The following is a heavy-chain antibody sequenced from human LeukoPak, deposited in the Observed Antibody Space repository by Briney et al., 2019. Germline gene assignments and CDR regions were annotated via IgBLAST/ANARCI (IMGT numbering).Heavy chain of an antibody. CDR1: GFTFSSYG. CDR2: IRYDGSNK. J-gene: IGHJ4*02. V-gene: IGHV3-30*02. Sequence: GGSLRLSCAASGFTFSSYGMHWVRQAPGKGLEWVAFIRYDGSNKYYADSVKGRFTISRDNSKNTLYLQMNSLRAEDTAVYYCAVSGYSSGWYKTYYFDYWGQGTLVTVSS. D-gene: IGHD6-19*01. CDR3: AVSGYSSGWYKTYYFDY.